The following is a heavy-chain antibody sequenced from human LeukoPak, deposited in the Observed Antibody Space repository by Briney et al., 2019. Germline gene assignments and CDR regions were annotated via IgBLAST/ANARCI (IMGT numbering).Heavy chain of an antibody. CDR2: IASDGSST. J-gene: IGHJ4*02. CDR3: AKGGKWDVMPFDY. CDR1: GFTFSSYW. Sequence: PGGSLRLSCAASGFTFSSYWMNWVRQAPGKGLVWVSRIASDGSSTTYADSVKGRFSISRDNAKNTLYLQVNSLRAEDTAVYYCAKGGKWDVMPFDYWGQGTLVTVSS. V-gene: IGHV3-74*01. D-gene: IGHD1-26*01.